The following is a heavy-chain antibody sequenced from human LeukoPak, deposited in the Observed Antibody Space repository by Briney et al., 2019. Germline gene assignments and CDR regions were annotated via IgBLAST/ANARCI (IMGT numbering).Heavy chain of an antibody. V-gene: IGHV3-30*18. D-gene: IGHD4-17*01. J-gene: IGHJ4*02. Sequence: GGSLRLSCAASGFTFSSYGMHWVRQAPGKGLEWVAIISYDGGKKDYADSVKGRFTISRDNSRNTLYLQMNSLRAEDTAVYYCAKDRSKEYYGDEFDFWGQGTLVTVSS. CDR3: AKDRSKEYYGDEFDF. CDR1: GFTFSSYG. CDR2: ISYDGGKK.